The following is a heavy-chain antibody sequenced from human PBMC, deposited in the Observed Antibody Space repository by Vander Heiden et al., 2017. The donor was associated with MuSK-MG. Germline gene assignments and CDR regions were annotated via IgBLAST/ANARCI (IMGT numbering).Heavy chain of an antibody. CDR1: GFTFSSYE. Sequence: EVQLVESGGGLVQPGGSLRLSCAASGFTFSSYEMNWVRQAPGKGLEWVSYISSRGSTIYYVVAVKGRFTISRDNAKISLYVQINRLSAEDTAGDYCGREVSSGWYYYDYW. CDR2: ISSRGSTI. V-gene: IGHV3-48*03. CDR3: GREVSSGWYYYDY. J-gene: IGHJ4*01. D-gene: IGHD6-19*01.